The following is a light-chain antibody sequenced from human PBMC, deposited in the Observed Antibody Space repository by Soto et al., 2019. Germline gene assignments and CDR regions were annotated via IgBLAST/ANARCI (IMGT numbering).Light chain of an antibody. CDR3: SSYAGSNNLV. J-gene: IGLJ3*02. Sequence: QSALTQPPSASGSPGQSVTISCTGTNSDVGGYNYVSWYQQHPGKAPKLMIYEVSKRPSGVPDRFSGSKSGNTASLTVSGLQAEDEAYYYCSSYAGSNNLVFGGGTKLTVL. V-gene: IGLV2-8*01. CDR1: NSDVGGYNY. CDR2: EVS.